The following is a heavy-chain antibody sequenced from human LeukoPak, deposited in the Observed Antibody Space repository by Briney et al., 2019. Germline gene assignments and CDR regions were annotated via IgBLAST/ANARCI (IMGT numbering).Heavy chain of an antibody. Sequence: GGSLRLSCAASGFTFSSYGMHWVRQAPGKGLEWVAVISYDGSNKYYADSVKGRFTISRDNSKNTLYLQMNSLRAEDTAVYYCAETTDTYYMDVWGKGTTVTVSS. CDR2: ISYDGSNK. CDR1: GFTFSSYG. V-gene: IGHV3-30*03. D-gene: IGHD2/OR15-2a*01. CDR3: AETTDTYYMDV. J-gene: IGHJ6*03.